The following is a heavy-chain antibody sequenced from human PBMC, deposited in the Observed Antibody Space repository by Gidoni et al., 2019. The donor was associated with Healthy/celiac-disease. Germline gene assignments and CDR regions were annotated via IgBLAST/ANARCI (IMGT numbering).Heavy chain of an antibody. CDR1: GFTFSSSA. Sequence: EVQLLESGGGLVQPGGSLRLSCSASGFTFSSSAMGWVRQAPGKGLEWVSAISGSGGSTYYADSVKGRFTISRDNSKNTLYLQMNSLRAEDTAVYYCAKDRGDGYNWGVIGAFDIWGQGTMVTVSS. J-gene: IGHJ3*02. CDR2: ISGSGGST. D-gene: IGHD5-12*01. CDR3: AKDRGDGYNWGVIGAFDI. V-gene: IGHV3-23*01.